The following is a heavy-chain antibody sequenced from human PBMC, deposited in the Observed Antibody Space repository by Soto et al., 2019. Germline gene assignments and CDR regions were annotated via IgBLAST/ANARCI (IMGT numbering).Heavy chain of an antibody. V-gene: IGHV4-30-4*01. Sequence: QVHLLESGPGLVKPSQTLSLTCSVSGDSISTVDYFWAWIRQPPGQALEYIGYIYKSTTTYYNPAFVRRFASSLDTSKSQYSLSVTSVAAAVTAVYCCARGRSCLDGRCGPDWFHSWGQGPLVAVSS. CDR3: ARGRSCLDGRCGPDWFHS. CDR1: GDSISTVDYF. CDR2: IYKSTTT. J-gene: IGHJ5*01.